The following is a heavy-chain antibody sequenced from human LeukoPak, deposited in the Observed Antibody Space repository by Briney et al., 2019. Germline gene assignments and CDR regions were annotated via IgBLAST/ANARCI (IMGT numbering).Heavy chain of an antibody. Sequence: SETLSLTCTVSGDSISNYYWTWIRQSAGKGLQWIGRINTSGNTNYNPYLKSRVTMSLDTSKNQFSLNLSSATAADTAVYYCARERLGFRVDVWGKGTTVTVSS. D-gene: IGHD3-10*01. CDR3: ARERLGFRVDV. CDR2: INTSGNT. CDR1: GDSISNYY. J-gene: IGHJ6*04. V-gene: IGHV4-4*07.